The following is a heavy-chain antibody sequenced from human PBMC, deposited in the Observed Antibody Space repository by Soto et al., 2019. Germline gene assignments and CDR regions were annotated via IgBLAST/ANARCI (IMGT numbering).Heavy chain of an antibody. J-gene: IGHJ4*02. Sequence: PGGSLRLSCAASGFTFSSFAMHWVRQAPGKGLEWVSGISWNSGNIGYVGSVKGRFTISRDNAKNSLYLQMNSLRAEDTALYYCAKDYSSGWYGYFDYWGQGTLVTVSS. D-gene: IGHD6-19*01. CDR1: GFTFSSFA. CDR3: AKDYSSGWYGYFDY. CDR2: ISWNSGNI. V-gene: IGHV3-9*01.